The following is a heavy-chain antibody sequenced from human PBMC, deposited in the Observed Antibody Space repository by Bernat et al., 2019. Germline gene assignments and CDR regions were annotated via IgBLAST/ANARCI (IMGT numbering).Heavy chain of an antibody. V-gene: IGHV3-30-3*01. CDR1: GFTFSSYA. Sequence: QVQLVESGGGVVQPGRSLRLSCAASGFTFSSYAMHWVRQAPGKGLEWGAVISYDGSNKYYADSVKGRFTISRDNSKNTLYLQMNSLRAEDTAVYYCARDGYYDFWSGYSRFDYWGQGTLVTVSS. CDR2: ISYDGSNK. J-gene: IGHJ4*02. CDR3: ARDGYYDFWSGYSRFDY. D-gene: IGHD3-3*01.